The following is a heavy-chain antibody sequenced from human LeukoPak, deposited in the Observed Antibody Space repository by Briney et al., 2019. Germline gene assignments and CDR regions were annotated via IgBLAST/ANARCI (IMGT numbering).Heavy chain of an antibody. CDR2: ITTSGGSA. J-gene: IGHJ4*02. Sequence: PGGSLRLSCAASGFTFSSYAMSWVRRAPGKGLEWVSGITTSGGSASYADSVKGRFTISRDNSKNTLFLQMNSLRVEDTAVYYCARVDSGNYDYWGQGTLLTVSS. D-gene: IGHD1-26*01. V-gene: IGHV3-23*01. CDR3: ARVDSGNYDY. CDR1: GFTFSSYA.